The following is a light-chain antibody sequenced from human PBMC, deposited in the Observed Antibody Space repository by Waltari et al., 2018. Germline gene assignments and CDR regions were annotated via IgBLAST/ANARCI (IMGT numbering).Light chain of an antibody. Sequence: QSLLTQPPSASGTPGPRVTIPCSGSSSNIGSYYVYWYQQLPGTAPKLLIDGNNQRPSGVPDRFSGSKSGTSGSLAISGLRSEDEADYYCAAWDDRLRGVVFGGGTK. CDR2: GNN. J-gene: IGLJ2*01. V-gene: IGLV1-47*01. CDR1: SSNIGSYY. CDR3: AAWDDRLRGVV.